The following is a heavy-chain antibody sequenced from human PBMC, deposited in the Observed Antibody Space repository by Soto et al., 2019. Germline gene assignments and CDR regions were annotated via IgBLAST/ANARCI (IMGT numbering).Heavy chain of an antibody. V-gene: IGHV3-21*01. CDR1: GFTFSTYT. CDR3: ARDSYGGGSFNPN. J-gene: IGHJ4*02. Sequence: PGGSLRLSWAASGFTFSTYTMNWVRQAPGKGLEWVSSISSSSSYIYYADSVKGRFTISRDNAKNSLSLQMNSLRAEDTAVYYRARDSYGGGSFNPNWSRGALVTFSP. CDR2: ISSSSSYI. D-gene: IGHD3-10*01.